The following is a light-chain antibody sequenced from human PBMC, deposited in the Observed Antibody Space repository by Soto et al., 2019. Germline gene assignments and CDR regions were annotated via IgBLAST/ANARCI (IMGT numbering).Light chain of an antibody. CDR1: QSVSSN. CDR3: QQYHNWPPWT. Sequence: EIVMTQSPATLSVFPGERATLSCRASQSVSSNLAWYQQKPGQAPRLLIYDASTRATGIPARFSGSGSGTEFTLTISSLQSEDFTVYFCQQYHNWPPWTFCQGTKVDIK. V-gene: IGKV3-15*01. CDR2: DAS. J-gene: IGKJ1*01.